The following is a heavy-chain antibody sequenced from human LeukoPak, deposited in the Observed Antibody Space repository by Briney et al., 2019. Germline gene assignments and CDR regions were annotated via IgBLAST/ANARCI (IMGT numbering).Heavy chain of an antibody. J-gene: IGHJ6*03. CDR2: INQSGST. CDR3: ARGRITMVRGVINYYYYMDV. CDR1: GGSFSGYY. D-gene: IGHD3-10*01. V-gene: IGHV4-34*01. Sequence: PSETLSLTCAVYGGSFSGYYWSWSREPPGGRLWCSWEINQSGSTNYNPSLKRRVNISVDTSKDQFSLKMSSVTVEDTAVYYCARGRITMVRGVINYYYYMDVWGKGTTVTVSS.